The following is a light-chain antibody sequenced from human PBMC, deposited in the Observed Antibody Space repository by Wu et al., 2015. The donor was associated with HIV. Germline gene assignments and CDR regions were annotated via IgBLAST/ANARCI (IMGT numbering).Light chain of an antibody. J-gene: IGKJ1*01. Sequence: EIVMTQSPATLSVSPGGRATLSCRASQSVSSNLAWYQQKPGQAPRLLIYGASTRATGIPARFSGSGSGTEFTLTISSMQSEDFAVYYCQQYNNGPRTFGQGTKVEVK. V-gene: IGKV3-15*01. CDR2: GAS. CDR1: QSVSSN. CDR3: QQYNNGPRT.